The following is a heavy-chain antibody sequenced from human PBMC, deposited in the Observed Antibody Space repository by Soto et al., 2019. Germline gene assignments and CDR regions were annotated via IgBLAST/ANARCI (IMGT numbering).Heavy chain of an antibody. Sequence: GGSLRLSCAASGFTFSSYAMSWVRQAPGKGLEWVSAISGSGGSTYYADSVKGRFTISRDNSKNTLYLQMNSLRAEDTAVYYCAKVIHSTVFRFLEWFIYGMDVWGQGTTVTVSS. CDR3: AKVIHSTVFRFLEWFIYGMDV. J-gene: IGHJ6*02. CDR2: ISGSGGST. D-gene: IGHD3-3*01. CDR1: GFTFSSYA. V-gene: IGHV3-23*01.